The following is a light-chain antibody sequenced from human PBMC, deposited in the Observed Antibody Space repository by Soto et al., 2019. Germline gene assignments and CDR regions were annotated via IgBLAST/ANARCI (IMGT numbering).Light chain of an antibody. V-gene: IGLV2-14*01. J-gene: IGLJ1*01. CDR3: SSYTNIKTRACV. Sequence: SALTQPASVSGSTGQSITISCTGTNGDIGSYNRVSWYQQHPGKAPKLIIYEATDRPSGVSNRFSGSKSGNTASLTISGLQAEDEAEYYCSSYTNIKTRACVFGTGTKVTVL. CDR1: NGDIGSYNR. CDR2: EAT.